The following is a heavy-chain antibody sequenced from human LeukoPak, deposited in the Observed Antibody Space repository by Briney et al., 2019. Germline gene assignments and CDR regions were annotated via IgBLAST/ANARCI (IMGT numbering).Heavy chain of an antibody. V-gene: IGHV3-48*01. CDR2: ISSSSSTI. J-gene: IGHJ4*02. D-gene: IGHD3-3*01. CDR3: ARDPERDITIFGVVRGY. Sequence: GGSLRLSCAASGFTFSSYSMNWVRQAPGKGLEWVSYISSSSSTIYYADSVKGRFTISRDNAKNSLYLQMNSLRAEDTAVYYCARDPERDITIFGVVRGYWGQGTLVTVSS. CDR1: GFTFSSYS.